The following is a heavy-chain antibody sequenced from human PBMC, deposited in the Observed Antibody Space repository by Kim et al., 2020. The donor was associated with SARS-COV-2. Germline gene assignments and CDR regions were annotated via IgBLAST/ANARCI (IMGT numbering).Heavy chain of an antibody. Sequence: GGSLRLSCAVSGFSVTGEFMSWVRQTPGRGLEWVAGISAGGSTYYAESVKGRVIISRDRSKSTLNLQLNTLRAADTALYYCSLTRDFKFDSWGQGTLVNVSS. CDR3: SLTRDFKFDS. CDR1: GFSVTGEF. V-gene: IGHV3-53*01. CDR2: ISAGGST. J-gene: IGHJ4*02. D-gene: IGHD2-21*02.